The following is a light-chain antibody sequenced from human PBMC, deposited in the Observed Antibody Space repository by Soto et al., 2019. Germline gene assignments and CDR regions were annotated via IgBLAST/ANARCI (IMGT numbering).Light chain of an antibody. CDR1: QSVTSNY. CDR3: QQYGSSPRT. J-gene: IGKJ2*01. V-gene: IGKV3-20*01. Sequence: EIVLTQSPGTLSLSPGERVTLSCRASQSVTSNYLAWYQHKPGQAPRLLIYGASSRATGIPDRFSGSGAGTDFALNISRLEPEDFAVYYCQQYGSSPRTFGQGTKLEIK. CDR2: GAS.